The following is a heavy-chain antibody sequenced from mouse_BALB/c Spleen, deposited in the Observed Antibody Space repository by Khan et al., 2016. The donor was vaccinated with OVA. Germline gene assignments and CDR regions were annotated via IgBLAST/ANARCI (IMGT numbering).Heavy chain of an antibody. Sequence: EVQLQESGPSLVKPSQTLSLTCSVTGDSITSGYWNWIRKFPGNKLEYMGYISYSGSTYYNPSLKSRISITRDTSKNQYYLQLNSVTTEDTATYSCARYDYEYDGAFAYWGQGTLVTVSA. CDR2: ISYSGST. J-gene: IGHJ3*01. CDR1: GDSITSGY. D-gene: IGHD2-4*01. CDR3: ARYDYEYDGAFAY. V-gene: IGHV3-8*02.